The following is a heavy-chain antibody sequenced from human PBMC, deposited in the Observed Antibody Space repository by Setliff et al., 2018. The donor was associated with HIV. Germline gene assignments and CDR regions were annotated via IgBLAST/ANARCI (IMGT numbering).Heavy chain of an antibody. CDR3: ARGGSLFTMTTHPFDI. Sequence: SVKVSCKASGYTFNSYGISWVRQAPGQGLEWMGWNSPYNGNTKFGQKLQGRVTMTTDTSTSTGYMELRSLRSDDTAMYYCARGGSLFTMTTHPFDIWGQGTMVTVSS. J-gene: IGHJ3*02. CDR1: GYTFNSYG. CDR2: NSPYNGNT. V-gene: IGHV1-18*01. D-gene: IGHD3-22*01.